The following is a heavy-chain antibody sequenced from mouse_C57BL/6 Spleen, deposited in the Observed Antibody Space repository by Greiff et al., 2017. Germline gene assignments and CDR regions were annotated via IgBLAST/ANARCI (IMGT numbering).Heavy chain of an antibody. V-gene: IGHV5-16*01. CDR1: GFTFSDYY. D-gene: IGHD1-1*01. CDR2: INYDGSST. CDR3: ARLPSMDY. Sequence: EVQLVESEGGLVQPGSSMKLSCTASGFTFSDYYMAWVRQVPEKGLEWVANINYDGSSTYYLDSLKSRFIISRDNAKNILYLQMSSLKSEDTATYYCARLPSMDYWGQGTSVTVSS. J-gene: IGHJ4*01.